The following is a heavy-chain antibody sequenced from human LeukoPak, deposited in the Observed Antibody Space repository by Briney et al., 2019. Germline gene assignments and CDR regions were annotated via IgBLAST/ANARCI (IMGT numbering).Heavy chain of an antibody. D-gene: IGHD3-22*01. V-gene: IGHV4-59*12. CDR1: GGSISSYY. CDR2: IYYSGST. Sequence: SETLSLTCTVSGGSISSYYWSWIRQPPGKGLEWIGYIYYSGSTNYNPSLKSRVTISVDTSKNQFSLKLTSVTAADTAVYYCTRAASSGPLFTYHMDVWGKGTTVAVSS. CDR3: TRAASSGPLFTYHMDV. J-gene: IGHJ6*03.